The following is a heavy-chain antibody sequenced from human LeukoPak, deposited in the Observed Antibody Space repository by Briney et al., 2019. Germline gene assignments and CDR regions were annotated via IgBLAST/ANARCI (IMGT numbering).Heavy chain of an antibody. Sequence: SETLSLTCAVYGGSFSGYYWSWIRQPAGKGLEWIGRIYTSGSTNYNPSLKSRVTMSVDTSKNQFSLKLSSVTAADTAVYYCARHYDFWSGYSNWFDPWGQGTLVTVSS. D-gene: IGHD3-3*01. CDR3: ARHYDFWSGYSNWFDP. V-gene: IGHV4-59*10. CDR2: IYTSGST. CDR1: GGSFSGYY. J-gene: IGHJ5*02.